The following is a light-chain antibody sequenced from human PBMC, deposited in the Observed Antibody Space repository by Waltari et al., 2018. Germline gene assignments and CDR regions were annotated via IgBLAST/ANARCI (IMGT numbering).Light chain of an antibody. CDR3: ASWDDDLSGVV. V-gene: IGLV1-36*01. CDR1: RSNIGNNA. J-gene: IGLJ2*01. Sequence: QSVLTQPPSVSEAPRQRVTISCSGIRSNIGNNAVNWYQQFPGRAPKLLIYYDDLLPSGVSGRFSGSKSGTSASLAISGLQSEDEAYYYCASWDDDLSGVVFGGGTKLTVL. CDR2: YDD.